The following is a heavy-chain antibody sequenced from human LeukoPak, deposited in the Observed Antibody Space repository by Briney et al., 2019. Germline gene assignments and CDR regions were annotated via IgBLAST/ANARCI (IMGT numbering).Heavy chain of an antibody. CDR3: ARTTGRFDY. CDR1: GYIFTNYA. J-gene: IGHJ4*02. CDR2: INTNAGNP. V-gene: IGHV7-4-1*02. D-gene: IGHD1-1*01. Sequence: ASVKVSCKAFGYIFTNYAMSWVRQAPGQGLEWMGWINTNAGNPTYAQGFTGRFVFSLDTSVSTAYLQISSLKAEDTAVYYCARTTGRFDYWGQGTLVTVSS.